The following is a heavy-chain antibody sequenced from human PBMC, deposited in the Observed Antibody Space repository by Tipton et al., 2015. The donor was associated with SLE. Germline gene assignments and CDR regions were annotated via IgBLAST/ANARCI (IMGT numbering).Heavy chain of an antibody. D-gene: IGHD2-2*01. J-gene: IGHJ2*01. Sequence: TLSLTCTVSGGSISSSSYYWGWIRQPPGKGLEWIGSIYYSGSTYYNPSLKSRVTISVDTSKNQFSLKLSSVTAADTAVYYCARGVKYCSSTSCYQGDFWYVDLWGRGTRVTVSS. V-gene: IGHV4-39*07. CDR1: GGSISSSSYY. CDR3: ARGVKYCSSTSCYQGDFWYVDL. CDR2: IYYSGST.